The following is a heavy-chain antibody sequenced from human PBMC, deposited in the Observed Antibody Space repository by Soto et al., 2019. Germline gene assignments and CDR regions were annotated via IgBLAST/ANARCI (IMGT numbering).Heavy chain of an antibody. D-gene: IGHD1-7*01. CDR1: GGSFSGYY. J-gene: IGHJ3*02. Sequence: AETLSPTFAVYGGSFSGYYWSWIRQPPGEGLEWIGEINHSGSTNYNPSLKSRVTISVDTSKNQFSLKLSSVTAADTAVYYCARARGGTGTTADIWGQGTMVTVSS. V-gene: IGHV4-34*01. CDR2: INHSGST. CDR3: ARARGGTGTTADI.